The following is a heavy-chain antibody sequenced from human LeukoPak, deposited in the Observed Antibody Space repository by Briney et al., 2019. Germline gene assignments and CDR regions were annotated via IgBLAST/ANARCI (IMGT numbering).Heavy chain of an antibody. CDR3: AAGDSSGYLDY. Sequence: GRSLRLSCAASGFTFSSYAMHWVRQAPGKGLEWVAVISYDRSNKYYADSVKGRFTISRDNSKNTLYLQMNSLRAEDTAVYYCAAGDSSGYLDYWGQGTLVTVSS. V-gene: IGHV3-30*01. CDR1: GFTFSSYA. D-gene: IGHD3-22*01. J-gene: IGHJ4*02. CDR2: ISYDRSNK.